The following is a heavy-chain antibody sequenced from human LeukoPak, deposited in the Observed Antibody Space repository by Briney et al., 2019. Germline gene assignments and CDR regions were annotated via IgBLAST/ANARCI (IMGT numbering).Heavy chain of an antibody. CDR2: INPSGGST. Sequence: ASVKVSCKASGYTFTSYYMHWVRQAPGQGLEWMGIINPSGGSTSYAQKFQGRVTMTRDTSTSTVYMELSSLRSEDTAVYYCARDTRGIADNRSFDYWGQGTLVTVSS. CDR3: ARDTRGIADNRSFDY. D-gene: IGHD6-13*01. V-gene: IGHV1-46*01. J-gene: IGHJ4*02. CDR1: GYTFTSYY.